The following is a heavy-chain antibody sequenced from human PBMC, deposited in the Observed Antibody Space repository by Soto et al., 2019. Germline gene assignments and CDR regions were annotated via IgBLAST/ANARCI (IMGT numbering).Heavy chain of an antibody. CDR1: GFTFDDYG. Sequence: EVQLVESGGGVVRPGGSLRLSCAASGFTFDDYGMSWVRQAPGKGLEWVSGINWNGGSTGYADSGKGRFTISRDNAKNSLYLQMNSLRAEDTALYHCARVGQVPAAMGPYYYYYYMDVWGKGTTVTVSS. J-gene: IGHJ6*03. V-gene: IGHV3-20*01. CDR2: INWNGGST. D-gene: IGHD2-2*01. CDR3: ARVGQVPAAMGPYYYYYYMDV.